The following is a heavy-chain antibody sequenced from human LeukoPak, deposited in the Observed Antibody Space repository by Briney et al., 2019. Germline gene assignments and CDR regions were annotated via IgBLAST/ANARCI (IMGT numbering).Heavy chain of an antibody. J-gene: IGHJ4*02. V-gene: IGHV3-23*01. Sequence: PGGSLRLSCAASGFTFSGYAMSWVRQAPGKGLEWVSAISGGGVSTYSADSIKGRFPISRDDSKNTLYLQMNSLRAEDTAVYYCAKGMVRGVIPDYWGQGTLVTVSS. CDR1: GFTFSGYA. D-gene: IGHD3-10*01. CDR3: AKGMVRGVIPDY. CDR2: ISGGGVST.